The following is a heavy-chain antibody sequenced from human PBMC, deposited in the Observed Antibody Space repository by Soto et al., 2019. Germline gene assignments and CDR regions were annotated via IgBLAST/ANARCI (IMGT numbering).Heavy chain of an antibody. CDR2: IDHSGST. V-gene: IGHV4-38-2*01. J-gene: IGHJ5*02. CDR3: ARTPHYYDSSGYYYPFGWFDP. D-gene: IGHD3-22*01. Sequence: SETLSLTCAVSGYSMSSGYYWGWIRQPPGKGLEWIGSIDHSGSTYYNPSLKSRVTISVDTSKNQFSLKLSSVTAADTAVYYCARTPHYYDSSGYYYPFGWFDPWGQGTLVTVSS. CDR1: GYSMSSGYY.